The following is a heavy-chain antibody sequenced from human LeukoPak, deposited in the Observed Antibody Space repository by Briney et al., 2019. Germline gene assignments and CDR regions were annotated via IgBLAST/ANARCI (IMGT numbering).Heavy chain of an antibody. D-gene: IGHD6-19*01. V-gene: IGHV3-30*18. CDR2: LSFDGSNK. J-gene: IGHJ3*02. CDR1: GFTFSSYG. CDR3: AKPQGQWLVTIDAFDI. Sequence: PGGSLRLSCAASGFTFSSYGMHWVRQAPGKGLEWVAVLSFDGSNKYYADSGKGRFTISRDNSKNTLYLQMNSLRAEDTAVYYCAKPQGQWLVTIDAFDIWGQGTMVTVSS.